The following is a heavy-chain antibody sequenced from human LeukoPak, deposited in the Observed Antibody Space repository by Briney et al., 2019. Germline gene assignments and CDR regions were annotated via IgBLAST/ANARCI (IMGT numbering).Heavy chain of an antibody. CDR1: GFTFSNYA. CDR3: AKDRANAWSSDY. CDR2: TTYDGSDK. V-gene: IGHV3-30*02. D-gene: IGHD3-10*01. J-gene: IGHJ4*02. Sequence: GGSLRLSCAASGFTFSNYAMYWVRQAPGKGLAWVAFTTYDGSDKYYADSVKGRFTISRDNSKNTRYLQMNSLRAEDTAVYYCAKDRANAWSSDYWGQGTLVTVSS.